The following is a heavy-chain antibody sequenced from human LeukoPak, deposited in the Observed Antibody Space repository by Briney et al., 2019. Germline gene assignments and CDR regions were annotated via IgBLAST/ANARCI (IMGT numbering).Heavy chain of an antibody. CDR2: ISSSSTI. Sequence: PGGSLRLSCAASGFTFSSYGMTWVRQAPGKGLEWVSYISSSSTIYYADSVKGRFTISRDNAKNSLYLQMNSLRAEDTAVYYCARGGYDFWSGYPTPNWFDPWGQGTLVTVSS. V-gene: IGHV3-48*01. D-gene: IGHD3-3*01. CDR1: GFTFSSYG. CDR3: ARGGYDFWSGYPTPNWFDP. J-gene: IGHJ5*02.